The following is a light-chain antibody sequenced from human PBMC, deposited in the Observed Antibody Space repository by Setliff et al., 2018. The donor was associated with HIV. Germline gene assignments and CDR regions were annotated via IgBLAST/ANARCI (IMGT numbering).Light chain of an antibody. CDR2: DVN. CDR1: SSDVGGYNY. J-gene: IGLJ1*01. CDR3: CSYAGSSKV. V-gene: IGLV2-11*01. Sequence: QSALTQPRSVSGSPGQSVTISCTGSSSDVGGYNYRSWYQQHPGKAPKLMIYDVNKRPSGVPDRFSGSKSGKMASLTISGLQAEDEADYYCCSYAGSSKVFGGGTKGTVL.